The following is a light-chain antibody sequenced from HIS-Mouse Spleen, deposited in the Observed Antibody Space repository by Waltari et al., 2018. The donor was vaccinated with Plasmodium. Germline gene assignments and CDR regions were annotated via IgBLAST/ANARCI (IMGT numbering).Light chain of an antibody. Sequence: SYELTQPPSVSVSPGPTASITCSGDTLGDKYACWYQQKPGQYPVLVNYQDSKRPAGSPERFSGSNSGNTATLTISGTQAMDEADYDCQAWDSSTVVFGGGTKLTVL. CDR2: QDS. CDR1: TLGDKY. V-gene: IGLV3-1*01. J-gene: IGLJ2*01. CDR3: QAWDSSTVV.